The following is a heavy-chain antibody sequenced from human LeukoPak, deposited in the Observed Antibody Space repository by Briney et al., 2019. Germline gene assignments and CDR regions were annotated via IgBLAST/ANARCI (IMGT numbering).Heavy chain of an antibody. CDR2: IYYSGNT. J-gene: IGHJ4*02. CDR1: GGSISSYY. CDR3: ATDNSYGSGSYYT. D-gene: IGHD3-10*01. Sequence: SESLSLTCTVSGGSISSYYWSWIRQPPGKGLEWIGYIYYSGNTNYNPSLKSRVTISVDTSKNQFSLKLSSVTAADTAVYYCATDNSYGSGSYYTWGQGTLVTVSS. V-gene: IGHV4-59*01.